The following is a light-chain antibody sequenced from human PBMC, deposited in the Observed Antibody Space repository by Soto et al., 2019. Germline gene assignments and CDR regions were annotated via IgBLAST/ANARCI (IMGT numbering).Light chain of an antibody. CDR3: QQFSIYPLT. Sequence: VLTQNPGTLSLSPGERATLSCRASQTVRNKYLAWYQQKPGQAPRLLIYDASSRATGLPDRFSGGGSGTDFTLTISRLEPEDFAVYYCQQFSIYPLTFGGGTKVDIK. J-gene: IGKJ4*01. CDR2: DAS. CDR1: QTVRNKY. V-gene: IGKV3-20*01.